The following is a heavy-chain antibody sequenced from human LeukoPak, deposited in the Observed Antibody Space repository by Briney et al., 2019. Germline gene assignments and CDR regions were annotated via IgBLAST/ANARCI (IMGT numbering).Heavy chain of an antibody. CDR2: IIHSGST. J-gene: IGHJ4*02. CDR1: EFTFSDHY. V-gene: IGHV4-34*12. D-gene: IGHD5-18*01. Sequence: GSLRLSCVASEFTFSDHYMDWVRQAPGKGLEWIGEIIHSGSTNYNPSLKSRVTISVDTSKKQFSLKLSSVTAADTAVYYCARRNTAMVQETFDYWGQGTLVTVSS. CDR3: ARRNTAMVQETFDY.